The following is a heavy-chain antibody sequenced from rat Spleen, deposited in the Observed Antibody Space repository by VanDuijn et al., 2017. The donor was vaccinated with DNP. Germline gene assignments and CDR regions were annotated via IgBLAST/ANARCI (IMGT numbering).Heavy chain of an antibody. J-gene: IGHJ3*01. Sequence: EVQLVESGGGLVQPGRSLTLSCAASGFTFSNYGMAWVRQAPTKGLEWVASISTGGGNTYYRDTVKGRFTISRDNAKNTQYLQMDSLRSEDTATYYCATLIGSDGSLNWFAYWGQGTLVTVSS. CDR1: GFTFSNYG. CDR2: ISTGGGNT. D-gene: IGHD1-3*01. CDR3: ATLIGSDGSLNWFAY. V-gene: IGHV5S13*01.